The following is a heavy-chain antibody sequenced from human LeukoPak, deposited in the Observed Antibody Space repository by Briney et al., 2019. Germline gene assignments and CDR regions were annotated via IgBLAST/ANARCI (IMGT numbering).Heavy chain of an antibody. Sequence: GGSLRLSCAASGFTFDDYAMHWVRQAPGKGLEWVSGISWNSGSIGYADSVKGRFTISRDNAKNSLYLQMNSLRAEGMALYYCAKSSGYYLYYFDYSGQGTLVTVSS. J-gene: IGHJ4*02. CDR1: GFTFDDYA. D-gene: IGHD3-22*01. CDR3: AKSSGYYLYYFDY. CDR2: ISWNSGSI. V-gene: IGHV3-9*03.